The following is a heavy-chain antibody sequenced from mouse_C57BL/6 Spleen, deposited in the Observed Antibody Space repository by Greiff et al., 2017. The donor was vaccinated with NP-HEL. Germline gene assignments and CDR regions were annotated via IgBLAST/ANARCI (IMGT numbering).Heavy chain of an antibody. CDR3: ARLNWDGY. CDR1: GFTFSSYG. Sequence: DVMLVESGGDLVKPGGSLKLSCAASGFTFSSYGMSWVRQTPDKRLEWVATISSGGSYTYYPDSVKGRFTISRDNAKNTLYLQMSSLKSEDTAMYYCARLNWDGYWGQGTTLTVSS. J-gene: IGHJ2*01. CDR2: ISSGGSYT. V-gene: IGHV5-6*02. D-gene: IGHD4-1*01.